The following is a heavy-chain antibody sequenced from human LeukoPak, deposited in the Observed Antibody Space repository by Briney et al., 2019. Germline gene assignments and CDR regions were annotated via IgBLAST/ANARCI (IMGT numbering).Heavy chain of an antibody. CDR2: ISYDGSNK. CDR3: AREWIVVVPTDAYYYYYGMDV. D-gene: IGHD2-2*01. V-gene: IGHV3-30-3*01. Sequence: GGSLRLSCAASGFTFSSYAMHWVRQVPGKGLEWVAVISYDGSNKYYADSVKGRFTISRDNSKNTLYLQMNSLRAEDTAVYYCAREWIVVVPTDAYYYYYGMDVWGQGTTVTVSS. J-gene: IGHJ6*02. CDR1: GFTFSSYA.